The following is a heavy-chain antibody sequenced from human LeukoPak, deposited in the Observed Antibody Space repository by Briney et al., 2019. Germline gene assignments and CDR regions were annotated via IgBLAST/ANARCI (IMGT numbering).Heavy chain of an antibody. V-gene: IGHV3-23*05. Sequence: GGSLRLSCAASGFTFTSYAMTWVRQAPGKGLEWVSGISNSGSSTYYADSVKGRFTISRDNSKNTVYLEMSSLRAEDAAVYYCAKDPNGDYVGAFDTWGQGTMVIVSS. CDR2: ISNSGSST. D-gene: IGHD4-17*01. J-gene: IGHJ3*02. CDR1: GFTFTSYA. CDR3: AKDPNGDYVGAFDT.